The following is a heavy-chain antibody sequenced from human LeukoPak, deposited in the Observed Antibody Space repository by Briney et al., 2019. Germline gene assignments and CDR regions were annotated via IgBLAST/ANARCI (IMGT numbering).Heavy chain of an antibody. D-gene: IGHD1-26*01. CDR2: ISDSGDSS. CDR3: AKGGGATATHLLDY. CDR1: GFSFSTYA. J-gene: IGHJ4*02. V-gene: IGHV3-23*01. Sequence: GGSLRLSCAASGFSFSTYAMSWVRQAPGKGLEWVSVISDSGDSSYYGDSVKGRFTISRDNSKNTLYLQMNSLRAEDTAAYYCAKGGGATATHLLDYWGQGTLVTVSS.